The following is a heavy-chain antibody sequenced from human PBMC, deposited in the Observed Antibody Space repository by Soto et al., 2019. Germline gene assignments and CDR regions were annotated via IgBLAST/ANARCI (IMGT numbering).Heavy chain of an antibody. CDR3: ARDVDWAFDY. V-gene: IGHV3-48*04. CDR2: IATWSSST. J-gene: IGHJ4*02. CDR1: GFTFTSYS. Sequence: TGGSLRLSCGASGFTFTSYSMTWVRQAPGKGLEWLAHIATWSSSTDYADSVRGRFTISRDDAKNLVYLQMSSLRAGDTAVYYCARDVDWAFDYWGQGTPVTVSS. D-gene: IGHD3-9*01.